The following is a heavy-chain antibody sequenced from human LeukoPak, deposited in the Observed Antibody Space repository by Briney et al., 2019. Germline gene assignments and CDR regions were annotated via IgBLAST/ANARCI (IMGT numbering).Heavy chain of an antibody. J-gene: IGHJ6*03. D-gene: IGHD3-10*01. Sequence: GGSLRLSCAASGFTFSSYGMSWVRQAPGKGLEWVAFIRYDGSNKYYADSVKGRFTISRDNSKNTLYLQMNSLRAEDTAVYYCAKSGSYYYYYMDVWGKGTTVTISS. CDR1: GFTFSSYG. CDR3: AKSGSYYYYYMDV. CDR2: IRYDGSNK. V-gene: IGHV3-30*02.